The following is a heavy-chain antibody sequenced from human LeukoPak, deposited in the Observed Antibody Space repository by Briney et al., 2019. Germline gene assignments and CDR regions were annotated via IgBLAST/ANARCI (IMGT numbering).Heavy chain of an antibody. D-gene: IGHD1-1*01. CDR2: FDPEDGET. V-gene: IGHV1-24*01. CDR3: AVSLTTGGYYGMDV. CDR1: GYTLTQLS. J-gene: IGHJ6*02. Sequence: SVKVSCKVSGYTLTQLSLHWVRQAPGKGLEWMGRFDPEDGETIYARKFQGRVTMTEDTSTDTAYMELSSLRSEDTAVYFCAVSLTTGGYYGMDVWGQGTTVTVSS.